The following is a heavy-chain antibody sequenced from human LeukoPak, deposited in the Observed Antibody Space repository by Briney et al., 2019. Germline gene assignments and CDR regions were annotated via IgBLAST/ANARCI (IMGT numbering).Heavy chain of an antibody. CDR1: GFTVSSDY. D-gene: IGHD6-19*01. CDR2: IYYSGST. CDR3: ARSPRGYSSGWHVPTGTFAI. J-gene: IGHJ3*02. V-gene: IGHV4-38-2*01. Sequence: GSLRLSCAASGFTVSSDYMTWVRQAPGKGLEWIGSIYYSGSTYYNPSLKSRVTISVDTSKNQFSLKLTSVTAADTAVYYCARSPRGYSSGWHVPTGTFAIWGQGTMVTVSS.